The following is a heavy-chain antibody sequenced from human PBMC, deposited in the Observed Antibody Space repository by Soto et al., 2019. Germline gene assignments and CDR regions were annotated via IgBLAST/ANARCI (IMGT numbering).Heavy chain of an antibody. Sequence: SETLSLTCTVSGDSISPYYWTWIRQPPGKGLEWIGSIFTGARTYYNPSLKSRVTISVDTSKNQFSLKVTSVTAADTGVYFCARTLGPQVTGYVDSDYRWTIDQWGQGTLVTV. J-gene: IGHJ4*02. CDR3: ARTLGPQVTGYVDSDYRWTIDQ. CDR2: IFTGART. V-gene: IGHV4-4*08. CDR1: GDSISPYY. D-gene: IGHD4-4*01.